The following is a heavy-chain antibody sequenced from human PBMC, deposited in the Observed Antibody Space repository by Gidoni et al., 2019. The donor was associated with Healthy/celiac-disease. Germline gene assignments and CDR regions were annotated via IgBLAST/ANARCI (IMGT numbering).Heavy chain of an antibody. CDR3: AREGAGTMVRGVIIPDYYYYYMDV. CDR2: IYYSGST. CDR1: GGPISSGGYY. J-gene: IGHJ6*03. Sequence: QVQLQESGPGLVKPSQTLSLTCTVSGGPISSGGYYWSWIRQHPGKGLELIGYIYYSGSTYYNPSLKSRVTISVDTSKNQFSLELSSVTAADTAVYYCAREGAGTMVRGVIIPDYYYYYMDVWGKGTTVTVSS. V-gene: IGHV4-31*03. D-gene: IGHD3-10*01.